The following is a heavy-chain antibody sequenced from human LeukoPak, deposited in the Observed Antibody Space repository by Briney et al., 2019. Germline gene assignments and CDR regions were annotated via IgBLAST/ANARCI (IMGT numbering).Heavy chain of an antibody. CDR2: TYYRSQEWYT. Sequence: SPTLSLTFAISGDSVSSNGAAWNWIRQSPSRGLEWLGRTYYRSQEWYTDYAPSVKGRITLNPDTSKNQFSLQLNSVTPEDMAVYYCGRETDFGVVTNWGQGTLVTVSS. D-gene: IGHD3-3*01. CDR3: GRETDFGVVTN. CDR1: GDSVSSNGAA. J-gene: IGHJ4*02. V-gene: IGHV6-1*01.